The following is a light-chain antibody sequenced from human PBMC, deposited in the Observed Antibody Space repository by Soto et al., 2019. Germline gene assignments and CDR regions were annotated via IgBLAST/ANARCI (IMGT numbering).Light chain of an antibody. V-gene: IGKV3-20*01. Sequence: EIVLTQSPGTLSLSPGERATLSCRASQSLSTSYLAWYQQRPGQAPSLLIYAASSRAAGIPDRFSGSGSGADFTLTISSLEPEDYAMYYWQQYVSPPYTFRRGTKLEIK. CDR3: QQYVSPPYT. CDR2: AAS. J-gene: IGKJ2*01. CDR1: QSLSTSY.